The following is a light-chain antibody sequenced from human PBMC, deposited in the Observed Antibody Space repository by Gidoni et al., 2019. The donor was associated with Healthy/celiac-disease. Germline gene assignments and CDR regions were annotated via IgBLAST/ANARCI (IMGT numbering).Light chain of an antibody. J-gene: IGKJ1*01. CDR2: GAS. V-gene: IGKV3-15*01. CDR1: QRVSSN. Sequence: EIVITQSPATLSVSPGERATFSCRSSQRVSSNLAWYQQKPGQAPRLLIYGASTRATGIPARFSGSESGTEFTLTISSLQSKDFAVYYCQQYNNWWTFGQGTKVEIK. CDR3: QQYNNWWT.